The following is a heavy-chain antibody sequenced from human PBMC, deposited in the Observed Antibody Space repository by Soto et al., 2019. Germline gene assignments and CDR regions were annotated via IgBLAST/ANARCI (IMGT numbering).Heavy chain of an antibody. J-gene: IGHJ6*02. D-gene: IGHD1-20*01. CDR1: GFSLTSPGMC. CDR3: ARSIRGPRRFNGMDV. CDR2: IERDDDDK. V-gene: IGHV2-70*13. Sequence: SGTTLVNPTETLTLTCTFSGFSLTSPGMCVSWIRQPPGKALEWLALIERDDDDKYYSTSLKTRLTITKDTRKNQVVLTMANMHPADTGTYYCARSIRGPRRFNGMDVWGQGTTVTAP.